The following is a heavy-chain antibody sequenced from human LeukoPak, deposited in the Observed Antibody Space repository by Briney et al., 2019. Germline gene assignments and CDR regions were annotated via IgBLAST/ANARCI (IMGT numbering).Heavy chain of an antibody. J-gene: IGHJ2*01. CDR1: GGSISSYY. V-gene: IGHV4-59*01. D-gene: IGHD4-17*01. Sequence: SETLSLTCTVSGGSISSYYWSWIRQPPGKGLEWIGYIYYSGSTNYNPSLKSRVTISVDTSKNQFSPKLSSVTAADTAVYYCARDLATVTTNWYFDLWGRGTLVTVSS. CDR2: IYYSGST. CDR3: ARDLATVTTNWYFDL.